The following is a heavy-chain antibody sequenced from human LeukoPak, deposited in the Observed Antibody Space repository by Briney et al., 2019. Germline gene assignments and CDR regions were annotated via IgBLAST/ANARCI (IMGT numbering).Heavy chain of an antibody. CDR3: ARQGRFSYFGMDV. CDR2: IYYSGST. CDR1: GGSISSGGYY. V-gene: IGHV4-31*03. Sequence: SETLSLTCTVSGGSISSGGYYWSWIRQHPGRGLEWIGYIYYSGSTYYNPSLKSRVTISVETSKNQFSLKLTSLTAADTAVYYCARQGRFSYFGMDVWGQGTTVTVSS. J-gene: IGHJ6*02. D-gene: IGHD3-3*01.